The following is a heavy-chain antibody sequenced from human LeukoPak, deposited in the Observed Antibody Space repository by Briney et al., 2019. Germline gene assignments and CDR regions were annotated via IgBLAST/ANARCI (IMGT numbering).Heavy chain of an antibody. Sequence: PGGSLRLSCAASGFTFSSYWMSWVRQAPGKGLEWVATIKQDGSEKYYVDSVKGRFTISRDNANNSLSLQMNSLRAEDTAMYYCARGGGSWYLYWGQGTLVTVSS. CDR2: IKQDGSEK. CDR3: ARGGGSWYLY. V-gene: IGHV3-7*05. CDR1: GFTFSSYW. D-gene: IGHD6-13*01. J-gene: IGHJ4*02.